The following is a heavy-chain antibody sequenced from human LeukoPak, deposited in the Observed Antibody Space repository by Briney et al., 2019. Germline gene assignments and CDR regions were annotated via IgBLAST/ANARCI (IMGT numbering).Heavy chain of an antibody. D-gene: IGHD3-3*01. Sequence: GSLRLSCAASGFTFSSYSMNWVRQAPGKGLEWVSSISSSSSYIYYADSVKGRFTISRDNAKNSLYLQMNSLRAEDTAVYYCARDGTFITRSWAPGYHYYGMDVSGQGTTVTVSS. CDR2: ISSSSSYI. CDR3: ARDGTFITRSWAPGYHYYGMDV. CDR1: GFTFSSYS. J-gene: IGHJ6*02. V-gene: IGHV3-21*01.